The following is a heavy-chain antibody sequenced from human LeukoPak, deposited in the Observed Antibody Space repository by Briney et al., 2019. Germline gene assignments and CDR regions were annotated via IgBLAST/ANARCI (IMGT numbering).Heavy chain of an antibody. D-gene: IGHD4-17*01. V-gene: IGHV4-4*02. J-gene: IGHJ6*02. CDR3: ARERAYDYGDSYGMDV. CDR2: IYHSGST. CDR1: GGSISSSNW. Sequence: SGTLSLTCAVSGGSISSSNWWSWVRQPPGKGLEWIGEIYHSGSTNYNPSLKSRVTISVDKSKNQFSLKLSSVTAADTAVYYCARERAYDYGDSYGMDVWGQGTTVTVSS.